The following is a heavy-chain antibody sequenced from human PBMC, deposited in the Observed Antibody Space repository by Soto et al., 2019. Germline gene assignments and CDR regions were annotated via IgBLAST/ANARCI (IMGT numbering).Heavy chain of an antibody. CDR3: AAVAPRKLTFPFYGVDV. J-gene: IGHJ6*02. Sequence: SETLSLTCTVSGGSISSYYWSWIRPPPGKGLEWIGYIYHSGSIYYNPSLRSRLTISVDTSKNQFSLKLSSVTAADTAVYYCAAVAPRKLTFPFYGVDVWGQGTTVTVSS. CDR1: GGSISSYY. V-gene: IGHV4-59*06. CDR2: IYHSGSI. D-gene: IGHD3-16*01.